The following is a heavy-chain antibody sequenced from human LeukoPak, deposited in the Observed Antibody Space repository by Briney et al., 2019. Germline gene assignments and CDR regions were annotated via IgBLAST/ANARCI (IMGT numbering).Heavy chain of an antibody. Sequence: PSETLSLTCTVSGGSINSGGYYWSWIRQHPGKGLEWIGYIYYSGRTYYNPSLKSRVTISVDTSKTQFSLKLSSVTAADTAVYYCARGSNPHFDYWGQGTLVTVSS. J-gene: IGHJ4*02. CDR1: GGSINSGGYY. CDR3: ARGSNPHFDY. D-gene: IGHD4-11*01. CDR2: IYYSGRT. V-gene: IGHV4-31*03.